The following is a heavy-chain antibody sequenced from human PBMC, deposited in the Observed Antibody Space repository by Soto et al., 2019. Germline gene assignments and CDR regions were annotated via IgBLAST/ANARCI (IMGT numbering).Heavy chain of an antibody. CDR1: GGSISSYY. J-gene: IGHJ5*02. Sequence: PXXTLSLTFTVSGGSISSYYWRWIRQPPGKGLEWIGYIYYSGSTNYNPSLKSRVTISVDTSKNQFSLKLSSVTAADTDVYYCAREQFYGSGSQGYNWFDPWGQGTLVTVSS. CDR2: IYYSGST. V-gene: IGHV4-59*01. D-gene: IGHD3-10*01. CDR3: AREQFYGSGSQGYNWFDP.